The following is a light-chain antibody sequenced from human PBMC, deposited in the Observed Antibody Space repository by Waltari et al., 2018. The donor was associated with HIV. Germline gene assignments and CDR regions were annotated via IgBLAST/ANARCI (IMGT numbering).Light chain of an antibody. CDR1: QPISSH. V-gene: IGKV1-12*01. CDR2: LAS. J-gene: IGKJ4*01. CDR3: QQASNSPHT. Sequence: DIRMTQSPSSVSASVGDNVTLTCRASQPISSHLAWYQYKAGRVPNLPVYLASRLQPGVPSRFSGSGSAIDFSLSIARLQTEDSAMYYCQQASNSPHTFGGGTRVEI.